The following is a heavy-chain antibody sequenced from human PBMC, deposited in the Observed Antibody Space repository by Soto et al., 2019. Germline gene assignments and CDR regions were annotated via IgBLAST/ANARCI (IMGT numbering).Heavy chain of an antibody. J-gene: IGHJ4*01. V-gene: IGHV3-48*02. D-gene: IGHD1-26*01. CDR2: ISSGSDTI. Sequence: EVQLVESGGGLVQPGGSLRLSCSVSGFTFSDYGVNWVRQAPGKGLEWISYISSGSDTIYYAESVQGRFTISRDDAKNSLFLQMNILRNEDTAVYYCARVSKTWEDDYWGHGTLVTVSS. CDR1: GFTFSDYG. CDR3: ARVSKTWEDDY.